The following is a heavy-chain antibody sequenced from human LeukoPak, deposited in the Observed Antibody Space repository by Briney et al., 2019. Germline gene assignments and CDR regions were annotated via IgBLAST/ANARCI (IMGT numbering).Heavy chain of an antibody. D-gene: IGHD3-22*01. V-gene: IGHV3-74*01. J-gene: IGHJ4*02. CDR1: GFTFSSYW. Sequence: GGSLRLSCAASGFTFSSYWMHWVRQAPGKGLVWVSRINSDGSITTYADSVKGRFTISRDNVKKPVYLQMNSLRVEDTAVYYCARDRDYYDSSGFPSDWGQGTLVTVSS. CDR2: INSDGSIT. CDR3: ARDRDYYDSSGFPSD.